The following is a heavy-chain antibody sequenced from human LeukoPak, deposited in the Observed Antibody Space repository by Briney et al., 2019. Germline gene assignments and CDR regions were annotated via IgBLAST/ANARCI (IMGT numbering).Heavy chain of an antibody. CDR3: ARPYYYDSSGYSLDY. D-gene: IGHD3-22*01. CDR1: GFTFSSYT. J-gene: IGHJ4*02. Sequence: GGSLRLSCAASGFTFSSYTMHWIRQAPGKGLEWVSSISGSNSYIFYADSVKGRFTISRDNSKNTLYLQMNSLRAEDTAVYYCARPYYYDSSGYSLDYWGQGTLVTVSS. CDR2: ISGSNSYI. V-gene: IGHV3-21*01.